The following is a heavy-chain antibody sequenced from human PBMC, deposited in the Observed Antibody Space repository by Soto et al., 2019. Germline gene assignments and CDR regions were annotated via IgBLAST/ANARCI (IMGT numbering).Heavy chain of an antibody. J-gene: IGHJ6*03. Sequence: SETLSLTCAVYGGSFSGYYWSWIRQPPGKGLEWIGEINHSGSTNYNPSLKSRVTISVDTSKNQFSLKLSSVTAADTAVYYCAREYSSSWYRPYYYYYMDVWGKGTTVT. V-gene: IGHV4-34*01. CDR1: GGSFSGYY. CDR2: INHSGST. D-gene: IGHD6-13*01. CDR3: AREYSSSWYRPYYYYYMDV.